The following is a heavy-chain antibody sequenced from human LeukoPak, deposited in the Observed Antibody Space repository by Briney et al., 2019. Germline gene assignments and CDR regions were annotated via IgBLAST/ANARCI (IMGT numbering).Heavy chain of an antibody. V-gene: IGHV4-59*01. J-gene: IGHJ6*03. CDR2: IYTSGST. Sequence: PSETLSLTCTVSGGSISSYYWSWIRQPPGKGLEWIGYIYTSGSTNYNPSLKSRVTISVDTSKNQFSLKLSSVTAADTAVYYCARDSGHSYYYYMDVWGKGTTVTVSS. CDR3: ARDSGHSYYYYMDV. CDR1: GGSISSYY. D-gene: IGHD5-12*01.